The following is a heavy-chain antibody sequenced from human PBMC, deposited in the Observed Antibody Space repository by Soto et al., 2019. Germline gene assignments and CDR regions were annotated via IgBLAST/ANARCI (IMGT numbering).Heavy chain of an antibody. D-gene: IGHD3-22*01. V-gene: IGHV3-30*18. CDR2: ITYDGTNK. Sequence: QVQLVESGGGAVQPGRSLRLSCAASGFTFRSYGMHWVRQAPGKGLEWVAVITYDGTNKYYADSVKGRVTISRDNSQNTVYLQMKGLRADDTAVYYCAKDREYSSAGPRRPSHDWGQGTLVTVSS. CDR3: AKDREYSSAGPRRPSHD. CDR1: GFTFRSYG. J-gene: IGHJ4*02.